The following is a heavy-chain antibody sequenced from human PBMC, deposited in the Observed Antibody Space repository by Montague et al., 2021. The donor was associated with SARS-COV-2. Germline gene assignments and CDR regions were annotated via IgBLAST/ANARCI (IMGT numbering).Heavy chain of an antibody. V-gene: IGHV4-59*01. J-gene: IGHJ6*03. D-gene: IGHD3/OR15-3a*01. CDR1: GGSIISYD. Sequence: SETLSLTCTVSGGSIISYDWSWIRQPPGKGLELIWYSCYSWSSNYKPSLKSQITISVDTAKNQFSLKLSSMTAADTAVYYCASDSRTDLDWLFPDSGYYYSPMGVWGKGTPVTVSS. CDR3: ASDSRTDLDWLFPDSGYYYSPMGV. CDR2: SCYSWSS.